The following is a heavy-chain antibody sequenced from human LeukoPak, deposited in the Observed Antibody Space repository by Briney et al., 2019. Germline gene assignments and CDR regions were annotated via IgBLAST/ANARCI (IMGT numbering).Heavy chain of an antibody. V-gene: IGHV2-5*02. CDR2: IYWDDDK. Sequence: SGPTPVKPTQTLTLTCTFSGFSLSTSGVGVGRIRQPPGKALEWLALIYWDDDKRYSPSLKSRLTITKDTSKNQVVLTMTNMDPVDTATYYCAHRSNDYGDYVWDYWGQGTLVTVSS. J-gene: IGHJ4*02. D-gene: IGHD4-17*01. CDR1: GFSLSTSGVG. CDR3: AHRSNDYGDYVWDY.